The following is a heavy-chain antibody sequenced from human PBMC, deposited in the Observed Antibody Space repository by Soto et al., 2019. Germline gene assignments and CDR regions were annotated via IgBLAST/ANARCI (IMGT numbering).Heavy chain of an antibody. CDR3: VWWGNFFVY. J-gene: IGHJ4*02. Sequence: EVQLVESGGGLVQPGGSLRLSCAASGFTFSTYWMTWVRRPPGKGLEWVANLDQDGSERYYVDSVRGRFTISRDNAKNSLYLKMNSLRAEDTAVYYWVWWGNFFVYWGQGTRVTVSP. CDR2: LDQDGSER. V-gene: IGHV3-7*01. CDR1: GFTFSTYW. D-gene: IGHD2-21*01.